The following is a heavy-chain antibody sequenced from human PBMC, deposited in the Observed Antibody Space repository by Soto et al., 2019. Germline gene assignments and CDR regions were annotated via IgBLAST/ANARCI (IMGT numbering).Heavy chain of an antibody. CDR2: IKQDGSEK. CDR1: GFTFSSDW. CDR3: ARAWSPYGLFDY. J-gene: IGHJ4*02. V-gene: IGHV3-7*01. Sequence: VGSLRLSCAASGFTFSSDWMHWVRQAPGKGLEWVANIKQDGSEKYYVDSVKGRFTISRDNAKNSLYLQMNSLRAEDTAVYYCARAWSPYGLFDYWGQGTLVTVSS. D-gene: IGHD2-8*02.